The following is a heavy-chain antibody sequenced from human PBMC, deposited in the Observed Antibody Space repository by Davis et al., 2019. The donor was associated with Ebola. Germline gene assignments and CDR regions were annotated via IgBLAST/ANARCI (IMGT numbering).Heavy chain of an antibody. CDR2: ISGSGGST. CDR1: GFTFSSYA. Sequence: GESLKISCAASGFTFSSYAMSWVRQAPGKGLEWVSAISGSGGSTYYADSVKGRFTISRDNSKNTVYLQMNSLRAEDTAVYYCAKWGCSGGSCYGIDYWGQGTLVTVSS. D-gene: IGHD2-15*01. J-gene: IGHJ4*02. CDR3: AKWGCSGGSCYGIDY. V-gene: IGHV3-23*01.